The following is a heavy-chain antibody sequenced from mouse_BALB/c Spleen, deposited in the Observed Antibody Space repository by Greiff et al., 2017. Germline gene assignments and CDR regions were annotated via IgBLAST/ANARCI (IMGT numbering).Heavy chain of an antibody. D-gene: IGHD2-3*01. J-gene: IGHJ4*01. CDR2: IDPSDSYT. CDR3: TRADGYYAMDY. CDR1: GYTFTSYW. V-gene: IGHV1S127*01. Sequence: QVQLQQPGAELVKPGASVKMSCKASGYTFTSYWMHWVKQRPGQGLEWIGVIDPSDSYTSYNQKFKGKATLTVDTSSSTAYMQLSSLTSEDSAVYDCTRADGYYAMDYWGQGTSVTVSS.